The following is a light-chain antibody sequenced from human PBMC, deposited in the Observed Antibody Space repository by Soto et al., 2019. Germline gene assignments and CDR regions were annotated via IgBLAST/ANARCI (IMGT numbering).Light chain of an antibody. CDR2: DVS. V-gene: IGLV2-14*03. CDR3: SSYTTSSTYL. CDR1: GSNVGGYNF. J-gene: IGLJ3*02. Sequence: QSALTQPASVSGSHGQSITISCTGTGSNVGGYNFVSWFQHHPGKAPKLIIFDVSSRPSGVSDRFSGSKSGNTASLTISGLQAGDEADYYCSSYTTSSTYLFGGGTQLTVL.